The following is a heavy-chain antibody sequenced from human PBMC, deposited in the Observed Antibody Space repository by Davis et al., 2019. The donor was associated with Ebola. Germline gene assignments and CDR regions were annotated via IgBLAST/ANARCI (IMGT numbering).Heavy chain of an antibody. CDR3: VHRRGSGWTGGPVDI. CDR2: IYWDDDK. J-gene: IGHJ3*02. V-gene: IGHV2-5*02. CDR1: GFSLSTSGVG. D-gene: IGHD6-19*01. Sequence: SGPTLVKPTQTLTLTCTFSGFSLSTSGVGVGWIRQPPGKALEWLALIYWDDDKRYRPSLKSRVTITKDTSKNQVVLTMTNMDPVDTATYYCVHRRGSGWTGGPVDIWGQGTMVTVSS.